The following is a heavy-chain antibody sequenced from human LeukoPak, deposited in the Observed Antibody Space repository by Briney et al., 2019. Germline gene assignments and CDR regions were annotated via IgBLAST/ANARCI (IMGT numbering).Heavy chain of an antibody. CDR1: GGSFSGYY. CDR3: ARDKRRYGSGSNKNWFDP. CDR2: INHSGST. J-gene: IGHJ5*02. Sequence: PSETLSLTCAVYGGSFSGYYWSWIRQPPGKGLEWIGEINHSGSTNYNPSLKSRVTISVDTSKNQFSLKLSSVTAADTAVYYCARDKRRYGSGSNKNWFDPWGLGTLVTVSS. D-gene: IGHD3-10*01. V-gene: IGHV4-34*01.